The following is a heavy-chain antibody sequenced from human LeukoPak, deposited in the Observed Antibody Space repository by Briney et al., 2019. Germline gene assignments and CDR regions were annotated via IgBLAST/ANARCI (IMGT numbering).Heavy chain of an antibody. CDR3: AKVYTTSGTGDFFNY. CDR2: ITASGAST. V-gene: IGHV3-23*01. D-gene: IGHD6-13*01. CDR1: GFTFSSYG. J-gene: IGHJ4*02. Sequence: GGSLRLSCAASGFTFSSYGMRWVRQAPGKGLEWVSTITASGASTYYADSVKGRFTTSRDNSKNTLNLQMNSLRAEDTAIYYCAKVYTTSGTGDFFNYWGQGTLVTVSS.